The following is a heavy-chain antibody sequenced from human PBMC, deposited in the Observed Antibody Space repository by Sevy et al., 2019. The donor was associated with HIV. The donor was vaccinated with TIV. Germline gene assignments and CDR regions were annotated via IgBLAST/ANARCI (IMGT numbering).Heavy chain of an antibody. V-gene: IGHV3-21*01. J-gene: IGHJ6*02. CDR1: GFTFSSYS. Sequence: GGSLRLSCAPSGFTFSSYSMNWVRQAPGKGLEWVSSISSSSSYIYYADSVKGRFTISRDNAKNSLYLQMNSLRAEDTAVYYCARVRGVRGVISYYYGMDVWGQGTTVTVSS. D-gene: IGHD3-10*01. CDR3: ARVRGVRGVISYYYGMDV. CDR2: ISSSSSYI.